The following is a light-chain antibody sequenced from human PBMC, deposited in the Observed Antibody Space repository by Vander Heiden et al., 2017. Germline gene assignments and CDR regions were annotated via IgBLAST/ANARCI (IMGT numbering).Light chain of an antibody. J-gene: IGLJ3*02. CDR1: SSNIGAGYN. Sequence: QSVVTQPPSVSGILGQRVTMSCTGTSSNIGAGYNVHWYQHLPGGAPKLLIYGNFNRASGVPDRFSASKSGASATLGISGVQADDEADYYCQAYDSSLGAWVFGGGTKLTVL. CDR2: GNF. CDR3: QAYDSSLGAWV. V-gene: IGLV1-40*03.